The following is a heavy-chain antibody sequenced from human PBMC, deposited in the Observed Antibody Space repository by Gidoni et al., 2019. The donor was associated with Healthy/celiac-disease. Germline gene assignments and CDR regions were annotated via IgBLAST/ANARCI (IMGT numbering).Heavy chain of an antibody. CDR3: TTSVSLTIFGVVIPYYGMDV. Sequence: EVQLVESGGGLVTPGGSLRLSCAASGFTFSNAWMSWVRQAPGKGLEWVGRIKSKTDGGTTDYAAPVKGRFTISRDDSKNTLYLQMNSLKTEDTAVYYCTTSVSLTIFGVVIPYYGMDVWGQGTTVTVSS. V-gene: IGHV3-15*01. CDR2: IKSKTDGGTT. CDR1: GFTFSNAW. D-gene: IGHD3-3*01. J-gene: IGHJ6*02.